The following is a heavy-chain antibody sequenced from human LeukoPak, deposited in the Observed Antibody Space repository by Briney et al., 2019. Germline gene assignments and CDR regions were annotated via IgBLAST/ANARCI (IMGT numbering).Heavy chain of an antibody. CDR3: ARDDYSNYGTDYYYGMDV. D-gene: IGHD4-11*01. V-gene: IGHV1-69*04. J-gene: IGHJ6*02. CDR1: GGTFSSYA. CDR2: IIPILGIA. Sequence: SVKVSCKASGGTFSSYAISWVRQAPGQGLEWMGRIIPILGIANYAQKFQGRVTITAGKSTSTAYMELSSLRSEDTAVYYCARDDYSNYGTDYYYGMDVWGQGTTVTVSS.